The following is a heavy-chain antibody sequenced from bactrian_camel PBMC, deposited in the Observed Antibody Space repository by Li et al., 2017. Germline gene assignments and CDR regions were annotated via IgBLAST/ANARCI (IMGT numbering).Heavy chain of an antibody. CDR2: INSGGSIT. J-gene: IGHJ6*01. V-gene: IGHV3S40*01. CDR3: AKEGRSTGPDFDY. CDR1: GFTFDGSD. Sequence: VQLVESGGGSVQAGGSLRLSCTASGFTFDGSDMGWYRQAPGKGLEWVSVINSGGSITYYADSVKGRSTISADNTKTILYLQMHSLQSEDTALYFCAKEGRSTGPDFDYWGQGTQVTVS.